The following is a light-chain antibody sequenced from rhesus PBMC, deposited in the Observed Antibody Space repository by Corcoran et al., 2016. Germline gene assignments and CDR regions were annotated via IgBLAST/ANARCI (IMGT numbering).Light chain of an antibody. CDR3: RQGYNTPYS. J-gene: IGKJ2*01. Sequence: DIQMTQSPSSLSASVGDKVTITCRASQGISSWLAWYQQKPGKAPKLLIYAASSLQSGGPSRFSGSGSGTDYTLTISSLQPADFATYYCRQGYNTPYSFGQGTKVEIK. CDR2: AAS. CDR1: QGISSW. V-gene: IGKV1-18*01.